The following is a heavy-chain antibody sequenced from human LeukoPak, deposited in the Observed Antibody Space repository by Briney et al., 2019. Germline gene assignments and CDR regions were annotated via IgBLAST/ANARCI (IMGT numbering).Heavy chain of an antibody. V-gene: IGHV3-23*01. CDR3: ARGLYSYDY. J-gene: IGHJ4*02. CDR2: ISDFGGTT. Sequence: GGSLRLSCAASGFTFNDYHMSWVRQAPGKGLEWVSGISDFGGTTYYAGSVRGRSTIPRNNSKNTMSFQMNSLRAEDTAVYYCARGLYSYDYWGQGILVTVSS. CDR1: GFTFNDYH. D-gene: IGHD3/OR15-3a*01.